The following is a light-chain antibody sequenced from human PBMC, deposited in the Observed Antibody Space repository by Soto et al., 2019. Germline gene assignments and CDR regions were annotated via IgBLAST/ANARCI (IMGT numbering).Light chain of an antibody. J-gene: IGLJ1*01. Sequence: SALTQPAPVSGSPGQSIAISCTGTSSDVGGYNFVSWYQQHPGKAPKLMIHEVSNRPSGVSDRFSGSKSGNTASLTISGLQADDEADYFCCSYAGTVAYVFGTGTKATVL. CDR1: SSDVGGYNF. CDR2: EVS. CDR3: CSYAGTVAYV. V-gene: IGLV2-14*01.